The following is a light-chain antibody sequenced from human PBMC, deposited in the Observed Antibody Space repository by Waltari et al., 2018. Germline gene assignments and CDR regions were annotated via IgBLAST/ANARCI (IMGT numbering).Light chain of an antibody. CDR1: QSVLYSSNNKNY. J-gene: IGKJ4*01. CDR3: QQHYSTLS. V-gene: IGKV4-1*01. Sequence: DIVMTQSPDSLAVSLGERATINCKSSQSVLYSSNNKNYLAWYQQKPGQPPKLVIYWASTRVSGVPDRFSGNGSGTDFTLTIRSLQAEDVAVYYCQQHYSTLSFGGGTKVEIK. CDR2: WAS.